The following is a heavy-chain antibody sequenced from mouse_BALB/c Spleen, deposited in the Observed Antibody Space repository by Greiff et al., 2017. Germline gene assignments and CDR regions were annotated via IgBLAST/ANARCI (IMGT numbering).Heavy chain of an antibody. CDR2: INPSNGRT. CDR1: GYTFTSYW. V-gene: IGHV1S81*02. D-gene: IGHD2-10*02. Sequence: QVQLQQSGAELVKPGASVKLSCKASGYTFTSYWMHWVKQRPGQGLEWIGEINPSNGRTNYNEKFKSKATLTVDKSSSTAYMQLSSLTSEDSAVYYCARWYGNYWYFDVWGAGTTVTVSS. J-gene: IGHJ1*01. CDR3: ARWYGNYWYFDV.